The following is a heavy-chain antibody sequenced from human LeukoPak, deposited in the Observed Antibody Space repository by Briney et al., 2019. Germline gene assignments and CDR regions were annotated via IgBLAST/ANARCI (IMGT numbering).Heavy chain of an antibody. CDR1: GFTFSNYW. J-gene: IGHJ3*02. V-gene: IGHV3-74*01. CDR2: MNSDGINT. D-gene: IGHD3-3*01. CDR3: ARGSSIVYYDFWSGQPKTHDAFDI. Sequence: GGSLRLSCAASGFTFSNYWMHWVRQAPGKGLVWVSRMNSDGINTSYADSVKGRFTISRDNAKNTLYLQMNSLRAEDTAVYYCARGSSIVYYDFWSGQPKTHDAFDIWGQGTMVTVSS.